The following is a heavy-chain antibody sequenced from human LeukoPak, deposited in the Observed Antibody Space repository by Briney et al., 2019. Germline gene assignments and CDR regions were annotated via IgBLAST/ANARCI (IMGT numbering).Heavy chain of an antibody. CDR1: VGSISSSSYD. D-gene: IGHD3-22*01. CDR3: ATHSYYDDSSNSYYYFDY. Sequence: PSETLSLTCTVSVGSISSSSYDCGWIRQPPGKGLEWIGNIYYSGSTYYNPSLKSRVTISVDTSKNQFSLKLSSVTAADTAVYYCATHSYYDDSSNSYYYFDYWGQGTLVTVSS. J-gene: IGHJ4*02. CDR2: IYYSGST. V-gene: IGHV4-39*01.